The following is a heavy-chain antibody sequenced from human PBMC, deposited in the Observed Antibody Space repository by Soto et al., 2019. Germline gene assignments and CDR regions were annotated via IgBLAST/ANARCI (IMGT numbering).Heavy chain of an antibody. V-gene: IGHV4-31*03. CDR3: ARLGANCGGDCCPAYYGMAV. Sequence: SETLSLTCTVSGDSISSGGYYWRWIRQHPGKGLDWIGYIYYSGSTYYNPSLKSRVTISVDTSKNQFSLKLSSVTAADTAVYYCARLGANCGGDCCPAYYGMAVWGQGTTVTVSS. D-gene: IGHD2-21*02. J-gene: IGHJ6*01. CDR2: IYYSGST. CDR1: GDSISSGGYY.